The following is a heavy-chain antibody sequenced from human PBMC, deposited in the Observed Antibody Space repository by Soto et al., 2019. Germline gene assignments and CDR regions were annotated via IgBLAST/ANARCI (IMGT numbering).Heavy chain of an antibody. Sequence: SGPTLVNPTQTLTLTCTFTGFSLSTSGMCVSWIRQPPGKALESLALLDLGDGTYYSTSLQTRLTISKDNSKNRVILTMTNMDPVHIATYYCARGIRATRHTWFDPWGQGTLVTVYS. CDR2: LDLGDGT. V-gene: IGHV2-70*01. D-gene: IGHD5-12*01. J-gene: IGHJ5*02. CDR1: GFSLSTSGMC. CDR3: ARGIRATRHTWFDP.